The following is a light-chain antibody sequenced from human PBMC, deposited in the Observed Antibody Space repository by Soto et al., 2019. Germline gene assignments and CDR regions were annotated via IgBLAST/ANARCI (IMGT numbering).Light chain of an antibody. CDR2: GNS. Sequence: QSVLTQPSSGSGAPGQRVTISCTGSSSNIGAGYDVHWYQQLPGTAPKLLIYGNSNRPSGVPDRFSGSKSGTSASLAITGLQAEDEADYYCQSYDSRLSGYVFGTGTKVTVL. V-gene: IGLV1-40*01. CDR1: SSNIGAGYD. CDR3: QSYDSRLSGYV. J-gene: IGLJ1*01.